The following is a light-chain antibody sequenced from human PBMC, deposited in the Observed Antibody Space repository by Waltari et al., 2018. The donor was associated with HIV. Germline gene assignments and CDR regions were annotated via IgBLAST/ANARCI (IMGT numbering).Light chain of an antibody. CDR1: NTAFGLSHL. CDR2: GVV. CDR3: SSYTSNDTVL. J-gene: IGLJ2*01. V-gene: IGLV2-14*01. Sequence: HSALTPPASVSASPGQSITISCTGTNTAFGLSHLVPWYQQHPGKVPKGILYGVVSWPSGVSHRFSGSQSGNTASLTISGLQAEDEADYYCSSYTSNDTVLFGGGTKVTVL.